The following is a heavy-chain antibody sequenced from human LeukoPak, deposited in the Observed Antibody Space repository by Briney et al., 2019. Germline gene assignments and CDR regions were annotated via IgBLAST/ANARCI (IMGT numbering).Heavy chain of an antibody. CDR1: GFTFSSYG. Sequence: GSLRLSCAASGFTFSSYGMSWVRQPPGKGLEWIGSIYYSGSTYYKPSLKSRVTISLDTSKNQFSLKLSSVTAADTAVYYCAKVLGGSGSTGEDYWGQGTLVTVSS. CDR2: IYYSGST. J-gene: IGHJ4*02. V-gene: IGHV4-39*07. CDR3: AKVLGGSGSTGEDY. D-gene: IGHD1-26*01.